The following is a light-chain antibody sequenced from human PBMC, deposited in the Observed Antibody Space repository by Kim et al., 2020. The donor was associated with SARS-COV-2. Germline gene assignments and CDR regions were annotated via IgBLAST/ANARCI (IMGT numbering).Light chain of an antibody. CDR1: RLRTYY. CDR2: DKN. Sequence: ALGQTVRLTCQGDRLRTYYASWYQQKPEQAPVLVIYDKNNRPSGIPDRFSASSSGNTASLTITGAQAEDEADYYCNSRDTSGNSYFFGTGTKVTVL. J-gene: IGLJ1*01. CDR3: NSRDTSGNSYF. V-gene: IGLV3-19*01.